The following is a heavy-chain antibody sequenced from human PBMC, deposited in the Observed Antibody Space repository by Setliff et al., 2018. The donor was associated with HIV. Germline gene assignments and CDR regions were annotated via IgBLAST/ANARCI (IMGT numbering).Heavy chain of an antibody. CDR2: MNPNRGNT. CDR1: GYTFTSYD. CDR3: ARGSRGVVSCGDNCYYYYYYMDV. D-gene: IGHD2-21*01. Sequence: VQVSCKASGYTFTSYDINGVRQVTGQGLEGMGWMNPNRGNTGYAQKLQGRVTMTRNTSISTAYMELSSLRSEDTVVYYCARGSRGVVSCGDNCYYYYYYMDVWGRGTTVTVSS. J-gene: IGHJ6*03. V-gene: IGHV1-8*02.